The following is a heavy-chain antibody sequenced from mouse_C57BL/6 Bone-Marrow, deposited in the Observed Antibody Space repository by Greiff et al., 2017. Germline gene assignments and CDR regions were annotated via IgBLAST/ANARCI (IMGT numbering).Heavy chain of an antibody. CDR2: IDPANGNT. V-gene: IGHV14-3*01. D-gene: IGHD1-1*01. J-gene: IGHJ1*03. CDR1: GFNIKNTY. Sequence: EVKLLESVAELVRPGASVKLSCTASGFNIKNTYMHWVKQRPEQGLEWIGRIDPANGNTKYAPKFQGKATITADTSSNTAYLQLSSLTSEDTAIYYCARSGTTVVATDWYFDVWGTGTTVTVSS. CDR3: ARSGTTVVATDWYFDV.